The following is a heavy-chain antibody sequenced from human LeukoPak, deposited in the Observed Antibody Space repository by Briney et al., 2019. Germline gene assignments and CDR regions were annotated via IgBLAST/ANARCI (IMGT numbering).Heavy chain of an antibody. Sequence: SETLSLTCAVSGDSLSHYYWTWIRQPPGEGLEWIGCIYSSGDTRFSPSLKSRVTISLDASRSQFSLRLTSVTAADTAVYFCARGGHYYEEIVWGQGILVTVSS. CDR1: GDSLSHYY. D-gene: IGHD3-22*01. CDR3: ARGGHYYEEIV. J-gene: IGHJ4*02. CDR2: IYSSGDT. V-gene: IGHV4-59*01.